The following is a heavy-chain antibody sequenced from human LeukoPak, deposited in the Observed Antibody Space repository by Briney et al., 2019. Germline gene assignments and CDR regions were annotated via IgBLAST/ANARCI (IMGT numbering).Heavy chain of an antibody. CDR2: VDPEDGET. D-gene: IGHD4-11*01. Sequence: GASVKVSCKVSGYTFTDYYMHWVQQAPGKGLEWMGLVDPEDGETIYAEKFQGRVTITADTSTDTAYMELSSLRSEDTAVYYRATDDYSGLLDYWGQGTLVTVSS. J-gene: IGHJ4*02. CDR3: ATDDYSGLLDY. CDR1: GYTFTDYY. V-gene: IGHV1-69-2*01.